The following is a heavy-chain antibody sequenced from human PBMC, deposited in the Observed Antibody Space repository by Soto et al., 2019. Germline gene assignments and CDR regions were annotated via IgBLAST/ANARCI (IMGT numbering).Heavy chain of an antibody. D-gene: IGHD5-18*01. J-gene: IGHJ3*01. V-gene: IGHV4-4*02. CDR3: ARHVLQLPREYDALDV. Sequence: SETLSLTCAVSNDSISGSNWWSWVRQPPGKGLEWIGEIYYSGSTNYNPSLQSRVTMSVDRSKYQFSLRLKSVTAADTAVYYCARHVLQLPREYDALDVWGQGTMVTVSS. CDR2: IYYSGST. CDR1: NDSISGSNW.